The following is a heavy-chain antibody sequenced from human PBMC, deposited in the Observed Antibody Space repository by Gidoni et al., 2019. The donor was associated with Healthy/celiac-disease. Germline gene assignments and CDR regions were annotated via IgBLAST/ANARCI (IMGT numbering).Heavy chain of an antibody. D-gene: IGHD3-22*01. CDR1: GYSFTSYW. V-gene: IGHV5-51*01. CDR2: IYPGDSDT. CDR3: ARPPYVNYYDSSGSMTAFDY. Sequence: EVQLVQSGAEVKKPGESLKISCKGSGYSFTSYWIGWVRQMPGKGLEWMGIIYPGDSDTRYSPSFQGQVTISADKSISTAYLQWSSLKASDTAMYYCARPPYVNYYDSSGSMTAFDYWGQGTLVTVSS. J-gene: IGHJ4*02.